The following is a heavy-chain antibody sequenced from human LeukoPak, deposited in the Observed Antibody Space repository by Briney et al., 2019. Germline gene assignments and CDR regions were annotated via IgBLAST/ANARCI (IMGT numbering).Heavy chain of an antibody. Sequence: ASVTLSCEASGYTFSNYYMHWVRQAPGQGLEWMGWINPNSGGTNSAQKFQGRVTMTRDTSISTAYMELSSLRSDDTALYYCARTNALDYWGQGTLVAVSS. CDR1: GYTFSNYY. J-gene: IGHJ4*02. V-gene: IGHV1-2*02. CDR2: INPNSGGT. CDR3: ARTNALDY.